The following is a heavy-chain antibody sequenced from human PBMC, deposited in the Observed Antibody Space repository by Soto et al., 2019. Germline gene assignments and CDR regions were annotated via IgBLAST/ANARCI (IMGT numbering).Heavy chain of an antibody. CDR3: ARKSSSSCHDY. J-gene: IGHJ4*02. D-gene: IGHD6-13*01. CDR2: ISAYNGNT. CDR1: GYTFTSYG. Sequence: QVQLVQSGAEVKKPGASVKVSCKASGYTFTSYGISWVRQAPGQGLEWMGWISAYNGNTTYAQKLQGRVTMTTDTSTSTANTELRSPRPGDTAVYYCARKSSSSCHDYWGQGTRATVSS. V-gene: IGHV1-18*01.